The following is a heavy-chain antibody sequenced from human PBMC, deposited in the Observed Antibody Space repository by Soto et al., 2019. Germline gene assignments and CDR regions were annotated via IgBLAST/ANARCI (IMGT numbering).Heavy chain of an antibody. CDR1: GFTFSSYA. Sequence: PGGSLRLSCAASGFTFSSYAMSWVRQAPGKGQEWVSAISGSGGSTYYADSVKGRFTISRDNSKNTLYLQMNSLRAEDTAVYYCAIDLSRFMITFGGVIDTFPLGYWGQGTLVTVSS. V-gene: IGHV3-23*01. D-gene: IGHD3-16*02. J-gene: IGHJ4*02. CDR3: AIDLSRFMITFGGVIDTFPLGY. CDR2: ISGSGGST.